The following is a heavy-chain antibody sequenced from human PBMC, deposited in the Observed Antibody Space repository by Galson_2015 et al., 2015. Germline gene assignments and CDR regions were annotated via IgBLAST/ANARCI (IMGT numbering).Heavy chain of an antibody. CDR3: ARGPYGDYFYYYYYMDV. Sequence: SCKASGGTFSSYAISWVRQAPGQGLEWMGGIIPIFGTANYAQKFQGRVTITADESTSTAYMELSSLRSEDTAVYYCARGPYGDYFYYYYYMDVWGKGTTVTVSS. CDR2: IIPIFGTA. CDR1: GGTFSSYA. V-gene: IGHV1-69*01. D-gene: IGHD4-17*01. J-gene: IGHJ6*03.